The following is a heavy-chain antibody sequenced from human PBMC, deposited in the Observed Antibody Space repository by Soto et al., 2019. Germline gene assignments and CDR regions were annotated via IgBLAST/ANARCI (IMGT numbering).Heavy chain of an antibody. J-gene: IGHJ4*02. D-gene: IGHD4-17*01. V-gene: IGHV3-21*01. CDR1: GFTFSSYS. Sequence: VQLVESGGGLVKPGGSLRLSCAASGFTFSSYSMNWVRQAPGKGLEWVSSISSSSSYIYYADSVKGRFTISRDNAKNSLYLQMNSLRAEDTAVYYCARDSAYGDYYFDYWGQGTLVTVSS. CDR2: ISSSSSYI. CDR3: ARDSAYGDYYFDY.